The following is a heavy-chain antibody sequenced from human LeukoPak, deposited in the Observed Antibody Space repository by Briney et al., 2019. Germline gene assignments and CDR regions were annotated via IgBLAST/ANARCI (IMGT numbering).Heavy chain of an antibody. J-gene: IGHJ4*02. Sequence: PGGSLRLSCAASGFTVSSNYMSWVRQAPGKWLEWVSVIYSGGSTYYADSVKGRFTISRDNSKNTLYLQMNSLRAEDTAVYYCARDYSSGWYSFDYWGQGTLVTVSS. D-gene: IGHD6-19*01. V-gene: IGHV3-53*01. CDR1: GFTVSSNY. CDR2: IYSGGST. CDR3: ARDYSSGWYSFDY.